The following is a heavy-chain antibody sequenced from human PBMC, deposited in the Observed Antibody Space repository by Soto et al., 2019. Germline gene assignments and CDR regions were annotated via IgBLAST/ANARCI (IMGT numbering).Heavy chain of an antibody. CDR2: ISGSGGST. Sequence: GGSLRLSCAASGFTFSSYAMSWVRQAPGKGLEWVSAISGSGGSTYYADSVKGRFTISRDNSKNTLYLQMNSLRAEDTAVYYCAKDKGPFRYCTNGLCRFAQDNYVLYVWGQGSTVTVS. V-gene: IGHV3-23*01. CDR3: AKDKGPFRYCTNGLCRFAQDNYVLYV. D-gene: IGHD2-8*01. J-gene: IGHJ6*02. CDR1: GFTFSSYA.